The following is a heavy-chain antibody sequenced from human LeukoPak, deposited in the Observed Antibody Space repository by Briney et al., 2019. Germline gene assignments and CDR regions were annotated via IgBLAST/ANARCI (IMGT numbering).Heavy chain of an antibody. Sequence: GGCLRLSCAASGFTFSSSEMNSVPLAPGKGLEWVSYIRSSGSTIYNPDSVKGRFTISRDNAKNPLNLQMNSLRAEATAVYYCARVKGSGWYAVDYWGQGTLVTVSS. CDR2: IRSSGSTI. CDR3: ARVKGSGWYAVDY. J-gene: IGHJ4*02. CDR1: GFTFSSSE. V-gene: IGHV3-48*03. D-gene: IGHD6-19*01.